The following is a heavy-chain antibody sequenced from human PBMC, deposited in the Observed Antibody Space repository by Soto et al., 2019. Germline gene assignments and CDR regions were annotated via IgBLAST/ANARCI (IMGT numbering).Heavy chain of an antibody. CDR1: GFSLSTSGVG. Sequence: XGPNAGEPTQTLTLTGTFSGFSLSTSGVGVNWFRQPPGKALEWLALIYWNDDKRYSPPLKNRLTITKDTSKNQVVLTMTNMDPVDTATYYCAHRYNFGPFDYWGQGTLVTVSS. CDR2: IYWNDDK. V-gene: IGHV2-5*01. D-gene: IGHD1-1*01. CDR3: AHRYNFGPFDY. J-gene: IGHJ4*02.